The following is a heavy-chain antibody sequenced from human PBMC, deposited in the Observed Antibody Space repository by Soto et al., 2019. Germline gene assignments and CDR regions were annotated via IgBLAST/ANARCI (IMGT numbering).Heavy chain of an antibody. Sequence: QVQLVQSGAEVKKPGSSVKVSCKASGGTFSSYGIVWVRQAPGQGLEWMGGLIPLFGTANYAQKFQGRVTITADESATTTYLDLSSLKSEDTAVYYCARGSYGSQRGYHYYYGLDVWGQGTTVTVSS. J-gene: IGHJ6*02. V-gene: IGHV1-69*01. CDR3: ARGSYGSQRGYHYYYGLDV. CDR1: GGTFSSYG. D-gene: IGHD4-17*01. CDR2: LIPLFGTA.